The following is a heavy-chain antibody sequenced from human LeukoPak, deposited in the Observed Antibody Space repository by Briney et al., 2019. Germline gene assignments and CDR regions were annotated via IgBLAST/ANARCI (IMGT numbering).Heavy chain of an antibody. J-gene: IGHJ4*02. D-gene: IGHD3-10*01. CDR2: ISSGSSVI. V-gene: IGHV3-48*02. Sequence: PGGSLRLSCAASGFSFSSYNMNWVRQAPGKGLEWVSYISSGSSVIYYSDSVKSRFTISRDNAENSLYLQMNSLRDEDTAVYYCARDTYNYGSGRRFDYWGQGTLVTVSS. CDR3: ARDTYNYGSGRRFDY. CDR1: GFSFSSYN.